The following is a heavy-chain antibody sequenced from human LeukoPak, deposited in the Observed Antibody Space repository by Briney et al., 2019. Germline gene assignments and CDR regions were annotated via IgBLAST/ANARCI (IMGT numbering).Heavy chain of an antibody. CDR3: ATMVRGVIWAFDI. J-gene: IGHJ3*02. Sequence: PSETPSLTCAVYGGSYSGYYWSWIRQPPGKGLEWIGEINHSGSTNYNPSLKSRVTISVDTSKNQFSLKLSSVTAADTAVYYCATMVRGVIWAFDIWGQGTMVTVSS. V-gene: IGHV4-34*01. D-gene: IGHD3-10*01. CDR2: INHSGST. CDR1: GGSYSGYY.